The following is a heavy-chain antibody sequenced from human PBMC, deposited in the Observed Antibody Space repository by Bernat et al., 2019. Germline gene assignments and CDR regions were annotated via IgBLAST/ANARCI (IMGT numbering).Heavy chain of an antibody. V-gene: IGHV1-69*01. CDR1: GGTFSSYA. CDR3: AREGYSGYEDHDAFDI. J-gene: IGHJ3*02. CDR2: IIPIFGTA. Sequence: QVQLVQSGAEVKKPGSSVKVSCKASGGTFSSYAISWVRQAPGQGLEWMGGIIPIFGTANYAQKFQGRVTITADDSTSTAYMELSSLRSEDTAVYYCAREGYSGYEDHDAFDIWGQGTMVTVSS. D-gene: IGHD5-12*01.